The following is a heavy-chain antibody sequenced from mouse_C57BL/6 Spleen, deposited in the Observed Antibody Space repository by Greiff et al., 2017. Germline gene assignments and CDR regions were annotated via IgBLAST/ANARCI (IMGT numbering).Heavy chain of an antibody. CDR3: ARSENPPYFDY. Sequence: EVQLQQSGPELVKPGASVKISCKASGYTFTDYYMNWVKQSHGKSLEWIGDINPNNGGTSYNQKFKGKATLTVDKSSSTAYMELRSLTSEDSAVYYCARSENPPYFDYWGQGTTLTVSS. J-gene: IGHJ2*01. V-gene: IGHV1-26*01. CDR1: GYTFTDYY. CDR2: INPNNGGT.